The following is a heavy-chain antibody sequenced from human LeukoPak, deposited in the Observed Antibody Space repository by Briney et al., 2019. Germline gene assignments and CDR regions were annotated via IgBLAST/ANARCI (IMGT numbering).Heavy chain of an antibody. V-gene: IGHV3-23*01. CDR2: ISGSGGST. D-gene: IGHD6-19*01. Sequence: GGSLRLSCAASGFTFSSDALSWVRQAPGKGLEWVSAISGSGGSTYYADSVKGRFTISRDNSKNTLYLQMNSLRAEDTAVYYCAKDLWYSSGWYRGLGFDYWGQGTLVTVSS. J-gene: IGHJ4*02. CDR1: GFTFSSDA. CDR3: AKDLWYSSGWYRGLGFDY.